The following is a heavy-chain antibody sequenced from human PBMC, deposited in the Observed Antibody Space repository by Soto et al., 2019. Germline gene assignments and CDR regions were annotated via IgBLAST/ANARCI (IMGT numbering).Heavy chain of an antibody. Sequence: PSEALSLTCTVSGGSITSSSYYWGWIRQPPGKGLEWIGSIYYSGSTYYNPSLKSRVTISVDTSKNQFSLKLISVTAADTAVYSCARSPRYSSSWYSSACDNGGQGTMVTV. CDR1: GGSITSSSYY. V-gene: IGHV4-39*01. CDR3: ARSPRYSSSWYSSACDN. CDR2: IYYSGST. D-gene: IGHD6-13*01. J-gene: IGHJ3*02.